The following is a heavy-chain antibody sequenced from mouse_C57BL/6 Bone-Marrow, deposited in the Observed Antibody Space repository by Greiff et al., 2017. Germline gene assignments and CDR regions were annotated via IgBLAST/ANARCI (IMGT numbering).Heavy chain of an antibody. CDR3: ARSYYSPLAW. V-gene: IGHV1-61*01. CDR2: IYPSDSET. Sequence: QVHVKQPGAELVRPGSSVKLSCKASGYTFTSYWMDWVKQRPGQGLEWIGNIYPSDSETHYNQKFKDKATLTVDKSSSTAYMQLSSLTSEDSAVYYCARSYYSPLAWWGQGTLVTVSA. CDR1: GYTFTSYW. D-gene: IGHD2-12*01. J-gene: IGHJ3*01.